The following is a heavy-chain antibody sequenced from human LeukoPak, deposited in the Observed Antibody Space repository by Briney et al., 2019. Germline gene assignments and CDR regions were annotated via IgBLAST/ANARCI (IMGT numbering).Heavy chain of an antibody. CDR1: GFTFSSYA. J-gene: IGHJ3*02. CDR3: ANEPELPDAFDI. CDR2: ISNSGGST. V-gene: IGHV3-23*01. Sequence: GGSLRLSCAASGFTFSSYAMSWVRQAPGKGLEWVSAISNSGGSTYYADSVKGRFTISRDNSKNTLNLQMNSLRAEDTAVYYCANEPELPDAFDIWGQGTMVTVSS. D-gene: IGHD1-26*01.